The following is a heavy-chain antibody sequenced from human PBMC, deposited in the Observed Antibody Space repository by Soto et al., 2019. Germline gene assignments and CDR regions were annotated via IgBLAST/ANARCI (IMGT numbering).Heavy chain of an antibody. CDR1: GFTFSSYA. D-gene: IGHD5-18*01. CDR2: ISSNGGST. V-gene: IGHV3-64D*06. Sequence: PGGSLRLSCSASGFTFSSYAMHWVRQAPGKGLEYVSAISSNGGSTYYADSVKGRFTISRDNSKNTLYLQMSSLRAEDTAVYYCVKDSQLWLGSRYYYYYYGIDVWGQGTTATVSS. J-gene: IGHJ6*02. CDR3: VKDSQLWLGSRYYYYYYGIDV.